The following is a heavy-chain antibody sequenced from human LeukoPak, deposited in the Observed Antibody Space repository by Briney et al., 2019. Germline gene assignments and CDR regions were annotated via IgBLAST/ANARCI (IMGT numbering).Heavy chain of an antibody. CDR2: IWYDGSNK. V-gene: IGHV3-33*01. CDR3: ARWSSSYYYYYYYMDV. CDR1: GFTFSSYG. J-gene: IGHJ6*03. D-gene: IGHD6-6*01. Sequence: GGSLRLFCAASGFTFSSYGMHWVRQAPGKGLEWVAVIWYDGSNKYYADSVKGRFTISRDNSKNTLYLQMNSLRAEDTAVYYCARWSSSYYYYYYYMDVWGKGTTVTASS.